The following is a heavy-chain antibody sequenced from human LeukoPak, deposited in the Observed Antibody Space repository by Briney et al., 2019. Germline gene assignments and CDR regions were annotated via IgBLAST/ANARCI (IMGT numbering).Heavy chain of an antibody. Sequence: PSETLSPTCIVSGGSISSYYWSWIRQPPGKGLEWIGYIYYSGSTNYNPSLKSRVTISVDTSKNQFSLKLSSVTAADTAVYYCVRERRYGGYELFDYWGQGTLVTVSS. CDR3: VRERRYGGYELFDY. J-gene: IGHJ4*02. V-gene: IGHV4-59*01. CDR1: GGSISSYY. CDR2: IYYSGST. D-gene: IGHD5-12*01.